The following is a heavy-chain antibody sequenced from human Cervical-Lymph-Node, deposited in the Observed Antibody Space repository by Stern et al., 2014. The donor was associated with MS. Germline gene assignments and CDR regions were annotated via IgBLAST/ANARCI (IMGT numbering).Heavy chain of an antibody. CDR1: GFSLSRVGEG. D-gene: IGHD6-6*01. J-gene: IGHJ4*02. CDR3: AHSSLSVGVSSDY. Sequence: ESGPTLVKPTQTLTLTCRVSGFSLSRVGEGVGWISQPPGKALEWLAPNYWDDERRYRPSLKGRLTITKDTSKNLVVLKMTNMDPMDTATYYCAHSSLSVGVSSDYWGQGTLITVSS. V-gene: IGHV2-5*02. CDR2: NYWDDER.